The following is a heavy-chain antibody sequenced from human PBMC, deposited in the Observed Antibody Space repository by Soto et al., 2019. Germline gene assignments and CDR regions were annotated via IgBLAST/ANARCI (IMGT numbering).Heavy chain of an antibody. V-gene: IGHV1-2*04. CDR2: INPNSGGT. Sequence: ASVKVSCKASGYTFTGYCMHWVRQAPGQGLEWMGWINPNSGGTNYAQKFQGWVTMTRDTSISTAYMELSRLRSDDTAVYYCARAGKFSAVGTFDWWGQGTLVTVSS. CDR3: ARAGKFSAVGTFDW. J-gene: IGHJ4*02. CDR1: GYTFTGYC. D-gene: IGHD6-13*01.